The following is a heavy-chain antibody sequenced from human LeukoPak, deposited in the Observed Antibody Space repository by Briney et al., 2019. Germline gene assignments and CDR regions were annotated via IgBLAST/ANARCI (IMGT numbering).Heavy chain of an antibody. J-gene: IGHJ2*01. CDR3: GRRTYYDTLTGYTYWYFDL. D-gene: IGHD3-9*01. Sequence: SETLSLTCTVSGGSISSYYWSWIRQPPGKRLEWIGYTSYSGSTDYNPSLKSRVTMSVDASKNQFSLKLSSVTAADTAVYYCGRRTYYDTLTGYTYWYFDLWGRGTLVTVSS. CDR1: GGSISSYY. CDR2: TSYSGST. V-gene: IGHV4-59*01.